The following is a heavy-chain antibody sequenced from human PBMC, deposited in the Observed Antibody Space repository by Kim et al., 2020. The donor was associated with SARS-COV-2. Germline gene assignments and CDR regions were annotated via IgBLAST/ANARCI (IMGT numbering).Heavy chain of an antibody. Sequence: GGSLRLSCAASGFTFSNAWMSWVRQAPGKGLEWVGRIKSKTDGGTTDYAAPVKGRFTISRDDSKNTLYLQMNSLKTEDTAVYYCTTAGPDDRLRLFYWGQGTLVTVSS. CDR2: IKSKTDGGTT. D-gene: IGHD4-17*01. V-gene: IGHV3-15*01. CDR1: GFTFSNAW. CDR3: TTAGPDDRLRLFY. J-gene: IGHJ4*02.